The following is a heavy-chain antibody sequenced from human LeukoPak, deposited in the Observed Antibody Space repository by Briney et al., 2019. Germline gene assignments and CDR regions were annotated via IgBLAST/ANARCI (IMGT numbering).Heavy chain of an antibody. CDR1: GFKFTSYW. J-gene: IGHJ5*02. CDR2: VYPGDSDT. V-gene: IGHV5-51*01. CDR3: ATLRSTNFFDP. Sequence: GESLKISCKGSGFKFTSYWIAWVRQMPGKGLEWMRIVYPGDSDTKYSLSFQGQATISADKSINTAYLQWSSLKASDTAMYYCATLRSTNFFDPWGRGTLVTVSS. D-gene: IGHD5/OR15-5a*01.